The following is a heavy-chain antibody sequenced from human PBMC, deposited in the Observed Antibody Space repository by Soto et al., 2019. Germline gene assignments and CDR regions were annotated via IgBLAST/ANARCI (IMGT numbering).Heavy chain of an antibody. CDR3: AHRLGGYTWNDGYLDY. V-gene: IGHV2-5*02. CDR2: IYWDDDK. D-gene: IGHD1-20*01. Sequence: QITLKESGPTLVTPTQTLTLTCSFSGFSLTSRPMGVGCIRQPPGKALEWLAVIYWDDDKRYSPALRSRLTIPKGTSNSHVVLTVTNMDPVDTATYYCAHRLGGYTWNDGYLDYWGQGILVTVSS. CDR1: GFSLTSRPMG. J-gene: IGHJ4*03.